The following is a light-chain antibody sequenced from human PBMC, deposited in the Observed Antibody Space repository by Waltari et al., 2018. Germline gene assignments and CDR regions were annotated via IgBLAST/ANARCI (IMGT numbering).Light chain of an antibody. CDR2: KAS. Sequence: DIQMTQSPSTLSASVGHRVTITFRASQSISSWLAWYQQKPGKAPKLLIYKASSLESGVPSRFSGSGSGTEFTLTISSLQPDDFATYYCQQYNSYSRTFGQGTKVEIK. CDR1: QSISSW. J-gene: IGKJ1*01. V-gene: IGKV1-5*03. CDR3: QQYNSYSRT.